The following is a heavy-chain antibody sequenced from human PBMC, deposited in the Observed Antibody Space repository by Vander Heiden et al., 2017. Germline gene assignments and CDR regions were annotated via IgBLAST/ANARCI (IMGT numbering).Heavy chain of an antibody. V-gene: IGHV3-53*01. CDR1: GFTVSSNY. CDR2: IYSGGST. Sequence: EVQLVESGGGLIQPGGSLRLSCAASGFTVSSNYMSWVRQAPGKGLEWVSVIYSGGSTYYADAVKGRFTISRDNSKNTLYLQMKRMRAEETAVYYCARGRAATHNYYFDYWCQGTMVTVSS. J-gene: IGHJ4*02. D-gene: IGHD1-26*01. CDR3: ARGRAATHNYYFDY.